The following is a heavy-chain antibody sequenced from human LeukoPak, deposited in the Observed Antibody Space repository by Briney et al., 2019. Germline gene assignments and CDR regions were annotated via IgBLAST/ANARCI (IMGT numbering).Heavy chain of an antibody. J-gene: IGHJ4*02. D-gene: IGHD3-3*01. CDR3: ARDREASLEWPLYYFDY. CDR1: GGTFSSYA. Sequence: GASVKVSCMASGGTFSSYAISWVRQAPGQGLEWMGGIIPIFGTANYAQKFQGRITITTDESTSTAYMELSSLRSEDTAVYYCARDREASLEWPLYYFDYWGQGTLVTVSS. V-gene: IGHV1-69*05. CDR2: IIPIFGTA.